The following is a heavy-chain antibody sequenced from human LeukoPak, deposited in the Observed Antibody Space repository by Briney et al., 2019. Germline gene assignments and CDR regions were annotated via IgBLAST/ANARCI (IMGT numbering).Heavy chain of an antibody. CDR3: ARDLAGDYYDSSGYYDY. Sequence: SETLSFTCTVSGGSISSYYWSWIRQPPGKGLEWIGYIYYSGSTNYNPSLKSRVTISVDTSKNQFSLKLSSVTAADTAVYYCARDLAGDYYDSSGYYDYWGQGTLVTVSS. J-gene: IGHJ4*02. V-gene: IGHV4-59*01. D-gene: IGHD3-22*01. CDR1: GGSISSYY. CDR2: IYYSGST.